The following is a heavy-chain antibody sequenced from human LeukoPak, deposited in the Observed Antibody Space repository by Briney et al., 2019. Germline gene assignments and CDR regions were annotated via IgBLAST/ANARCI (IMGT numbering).Heavy chain of an antibody. CDR1: GFTFSSYS. Sequence: GGSLRLSCAASGFTFSSYSMNWVRQAPGKGLEWVSAISGSGGSTYYADSVKGRFTISRDNSKNTLYLQMNSLRAEDTAVYYCAKDLLGWGGYSYGHPSNWFDPWGQGTLVTVSS. D-gene: IGHD5-18*01. CDR3: AKDLLGWGGYSYGHPSNWFDP. CDR2: ISGSGGST. J-gene: IGHJ5*02. V-gene: IGHV3-23*01.